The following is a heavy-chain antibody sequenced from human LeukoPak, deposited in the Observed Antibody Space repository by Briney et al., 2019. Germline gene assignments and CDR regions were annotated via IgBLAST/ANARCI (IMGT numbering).Heavy chain of an antibody. D-gene: IGHD2-2*02. Sequence: ASVKVSCEASGYTFTSYGISWVRQAPGQGLEWMGWISAYNGNTNYAQKLQGRVTMTTDTSTSTAYMELRSLRSDDTAVYYCARVREYQLLYGWYYFDYWGQGTLVTVSS. V-gene: IGHV1-18*01. CDR3: ARVREYQLLYGWYYFDY. CDR1: GYTFTSYG. J-gene: IGHJ4*02. CDR2: ISAYNGNT.